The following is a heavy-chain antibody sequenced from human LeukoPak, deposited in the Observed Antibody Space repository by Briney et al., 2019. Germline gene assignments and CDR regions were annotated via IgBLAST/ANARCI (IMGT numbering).Heavy chain of an antibody. V-gene: IGHV1-8*01. CDR2: MNPNSGNT. CDR1: GYTFTSYD. Sequence: ASVKVSCKASGYTFTSYDINWVRQATGQGLEWMGWMNPNSGNTGYAQKFQGRVTMTRNTSTSTAYMELSSLRSEDTAVYYCARGKGYFDWLSFSPPEPNDYWGQGTLVTVSS. J-gene: IGHJ4*02. D-gene: IGHD3-9*01. CDR3: ARGKGYFDWLSFSPPEPNDY.